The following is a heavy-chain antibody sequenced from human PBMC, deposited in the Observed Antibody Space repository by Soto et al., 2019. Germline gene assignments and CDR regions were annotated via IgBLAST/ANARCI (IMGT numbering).Heavy chain of an antibody. D-gene: IGHD6-19*01. J-gene: IGHJ4*02. CDR3: ATGDRTVAGSDY. Sequence: AASVKVSCKVSGYTLTELSMHWVRQAPGKGLEWMGGFDPEDGETIYAQKFQGRVTMTEDTSTDTAYMELSSLRSEDTAVYYCATGDRTVAGSDYWGQGTLVTVSS. CDR2: FDPEDGET. V-gene: IGHV1-24*01. CDR1: GYTLTELS.